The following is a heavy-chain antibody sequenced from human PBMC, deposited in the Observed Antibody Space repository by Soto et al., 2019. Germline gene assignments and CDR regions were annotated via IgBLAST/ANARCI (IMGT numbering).Heavy chain of an antibody. D-gene: IGHD2-21*02. CDR3: TRGGGNQLGDCYDN. Sequence: QVQLVESGGGVVQPGRSLRLSCAASGFTFSSYTMHWVRQAPGKGLEWVALIYYDGSQKYYADSVKGRFTISRDNSKKMMNLDMNSLRTEDTAVYYCTRGGGNQLGDCYDNWRQGTLVTVSS. J-gene: IGHJ4*02. V-gene: IGHV3-30*04. CDR1: GFTFSSYT. CDR2: IYYDGSQK.